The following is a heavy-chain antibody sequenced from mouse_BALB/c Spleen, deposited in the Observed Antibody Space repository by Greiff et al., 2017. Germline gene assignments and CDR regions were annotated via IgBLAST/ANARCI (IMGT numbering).Heavy chain of an antibody. V-gene: IGHV1-7*01. J-gene: IGHJ1*01. Sequence: VQLQQSGAELAKPGASVKMSCKASGYTFTSYWMHWVKQRPGQGLEWIGYINPSTGYTEYNQKFKDKATLTADKSSSTAYMQLSSLTSEDSAVYYCASDCSSYWYFDVWGAGTTVTVSS. D-gene: IGHD1-1*01. CDR2: INPSTGYT. CDR1: GYTFTSYW. CDR3: ASDCSSYWYFDV.